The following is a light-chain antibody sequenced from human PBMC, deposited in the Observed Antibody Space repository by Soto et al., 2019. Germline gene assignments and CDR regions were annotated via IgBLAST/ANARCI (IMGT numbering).Light chain of an antibody. CDR2: YAS. CDR1: QSLVHRDGNTY. Sequence: DVLMTQSPLSLPVNLGEPAAISCRSRQSLVHRDGNTYLRWFHQRPGQSPRRLIFYASNRAFGVPHRFSGSGSVSDFTLMISGVQTEDVGIYYYLQGTHWPAYAFGQATNLES. J-gene: IGKJ2*01. CDR3: LQGTHWPAYA. V-gene: IGKV2-30*02.